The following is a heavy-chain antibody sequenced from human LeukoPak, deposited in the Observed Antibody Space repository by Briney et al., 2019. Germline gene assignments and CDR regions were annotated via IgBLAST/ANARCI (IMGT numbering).Heavy chain of an antibody. V-gene: IGHV1-46*01. CDR2: IYPRDGST. J-gene: IGHJ4*02. Sequence: ALVKVSCKASGYTFTSNYIHWVRQAPGQGLEWMGMIYPRDGSTSYAQKFQGRVTVTRDTSTSTVHMELSGLRSEDTAVYYCARDQEGFDYWGQGTLVTVSS. CDR3: ARDQEGFDY. CDR1: GYTFTSNY.